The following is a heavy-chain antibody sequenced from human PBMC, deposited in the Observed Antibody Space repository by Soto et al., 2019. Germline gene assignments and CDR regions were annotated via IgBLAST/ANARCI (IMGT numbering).Heavy chain of an antibody. D-gene: IGHD3-9*01. CDR2: MYTSGST. Sequence: PSETLSLTCSVSGVSIRDYYWSWIRQPAGKGLEWIGRMYTSGSTKYNPSLKSRVSMSADTSVNQFSLTLRSVTAADTALYYCARTTAVPNTLRSRYFFDFWGQGTLVTVSS. CDR3: ARTTAVPNTLRSRYFFDF. CDR1: GVSIRDYY. V-gene: IGHV4-4*07. J-gene: IGHJ4*02.